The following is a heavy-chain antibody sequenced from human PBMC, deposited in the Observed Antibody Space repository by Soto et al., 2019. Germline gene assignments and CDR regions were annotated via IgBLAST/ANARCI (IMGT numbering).Heavy chain of an antibody. Sequence: SVXVAFKSCWGRVRIYAIIVCLQAPGQGLEWMGGIIPIFVTANYAQKFQGRVTITADESTSTAYMELSSLRSEDTAVYYCERDLPGRGLEYWGPGTLLKVYS. CDR3: ERDLPGRGLEY. CDR1: WGRVRIYA. CDR2: IIPIFVTA. V-gene: IGHV1-69*01. J-gene: IGHJ4*02. D-gene: IGHD3-10*01.